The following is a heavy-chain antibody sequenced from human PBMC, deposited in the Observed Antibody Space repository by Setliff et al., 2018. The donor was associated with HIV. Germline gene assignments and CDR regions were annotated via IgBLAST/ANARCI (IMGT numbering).Heavy chain of an antibody. CDR2: IYYSGTT. D-gene: IGHD2-21*01. J-gene: IGHJ3*02. Sequence: SETLSLTCTVSGGSISTSRYYWGWIRQPPGKGLEWIGSIYYSGTTYYNPSLKSRVAISVDTSKNQFSLKLSSVTAADTAVYYCARPRLRGSGAFDIWGQGTMVTVSS. CDR3: ARPRLRGSGAFDI. CDR1: GGSISTSRYY. V-gene: IGHV4-39*01.